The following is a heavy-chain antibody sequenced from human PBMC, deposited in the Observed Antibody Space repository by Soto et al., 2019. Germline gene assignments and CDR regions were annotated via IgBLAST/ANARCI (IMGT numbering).Heavy chain of an antibody. J-gene: IGHJ6*02. V-gene: IGHV3-30*18. CDR3: AKAPAYCSGGSCYIHYGMDV. D-gene: IGHD2-15*01. Sequence: PGGSLRLSCAASGFTFSSYGTHWVRQAPGKGLEWVAVISYDGSNKYYADSVKGRFTISRDNSKNTLYLQMNSLRAEDTAVYYCAKAPAYCSGGSCYIHYGMDVWGQGTTVTVS. CDR2: ISYDGSNK. CDR1: GFTFSSYG.